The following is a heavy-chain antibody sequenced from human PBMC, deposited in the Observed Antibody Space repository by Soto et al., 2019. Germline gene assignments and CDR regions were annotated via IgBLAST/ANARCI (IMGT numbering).Heavy chain of an antibody. V-gene: IGHV3-64D*08. Sequence: GGSLRLSCSASGFTFSSYAMHWVRQAPGKGLEYVSAISSNGGSTYYADSVKGRFTISRDNSKNTLYLQMSSLRDEDTAVYYCVKGGFITMIVVVIPYYFDYWGQGTLVTVSS. J-gene: IGHJ4*02. CDR2: ISSNGGST. D-gene: IGHD3-22*01. CDR3: VKGGFITMIVVVIPYYFDY. CDR1: GFTFSSYA.